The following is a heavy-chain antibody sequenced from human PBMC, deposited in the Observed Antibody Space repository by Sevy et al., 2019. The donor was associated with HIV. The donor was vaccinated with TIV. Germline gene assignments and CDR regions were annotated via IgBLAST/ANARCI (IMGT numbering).Heavy chain of an antibody. Sequence: WGSLRLSCAASGFTFSHYWMTWVRQAPGKGPEWVANIKGDGSEKYYVDSVRGRFTISRDNAKNSLYLQMNSLRGEDTALYYCARDCNSATCLWGLDVWGQGTTVTVSS. D-gene: IGHD1-26*01. V-gene: IGHV3-7*03. CDR3: ARDCNSATCLWGLDV. CDR2: IKGDGSEK. J-gene: IGHJ6*02. CDR1: GFTFSHYW.